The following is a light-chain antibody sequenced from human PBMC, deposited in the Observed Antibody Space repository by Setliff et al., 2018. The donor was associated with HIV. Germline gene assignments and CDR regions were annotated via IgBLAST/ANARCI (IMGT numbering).Light chain of an antibody. J-gene: IGLJ1*01. CDR1: SSDIGGYNY. V-gene: IGLV2-14*01. CDR3: SSYRSGSTLVV. CDR2: QLT. Sequence: SVLTQPASVSGSPGQSITISCIGTSSDIGGYNYVSWYQHLPGRAPKLMIFQLTNRPSGISDRFSGSKSGSTAYLTISGLLTEDEADYYCSSYRSGSTLVVFGTGTKVTV.